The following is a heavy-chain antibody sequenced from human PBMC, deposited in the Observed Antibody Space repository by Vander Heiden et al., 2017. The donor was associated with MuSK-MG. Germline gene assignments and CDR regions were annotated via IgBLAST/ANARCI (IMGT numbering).Heavy chain of an antibody. J-gene: IGHJ6*03. CDR2: INSDGSSR. Sequence: EVQLVESGGGLVQPGGSLRLSCAASGFTFSDYWMYWVRQVPGKGPMWVARINSDGSSRDYADSVRGRFTISRDNAKNTLYLQMNSLRAEDTAVYYCARRHCNSTNCFYYYYYYMDVWGKGTTVTVSS. D-gene: IGHD2-2*01. V-gene: IGHV3-74*01. CDR3: ARRHCNSTNCFYYYYYYMDV. CDR1: GFTFSDYW.